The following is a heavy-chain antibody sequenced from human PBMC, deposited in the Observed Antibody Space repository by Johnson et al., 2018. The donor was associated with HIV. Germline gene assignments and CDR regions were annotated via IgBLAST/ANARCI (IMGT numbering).Heavy chain of an antibody. CDR2: IYSDGST. J-gene: IGHJ3*01. CDR1: GFTFSSYD. CDR3: ARLLRAPLNDYDSSGHDAFDL. V-gene: IGHV3-66*04. Sequence: VQLVESGGGVVQPGRSLRLSCAASGFTFSSYDMSWVRQAPGKGLEWVSAIYSDGSTYYAASVKGRFTISRDSSKNTLYFQLNSRRAEDTAVYYYARLLRAPLNDYDSSGHDAFDLWGQGTMVTVSS. D-gene: IGHD3-22*01.